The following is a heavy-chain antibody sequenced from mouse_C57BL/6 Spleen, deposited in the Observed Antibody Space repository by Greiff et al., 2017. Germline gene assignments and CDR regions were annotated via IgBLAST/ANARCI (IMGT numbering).Heavy chain of an antibody. CDR1: GYTFTSYG. Sequence: VKLMESGAELARPGASVKLSCKASGYTFTSYGISWVKQRTGQGLEWIGEIYPRSGNTYYNEKFKGKATLTAAKSSSTAYMELRSLTSEDSAVYFCASTGVGHWYFDVWGTGTTVTVAS. CDR3: ASTGVGHWYFDV. J-gene: IGHJ1*03. CDR2: IYPRSGNT. V-gene: IGHV1-81*01. D-gene: IGHD1-1*01.